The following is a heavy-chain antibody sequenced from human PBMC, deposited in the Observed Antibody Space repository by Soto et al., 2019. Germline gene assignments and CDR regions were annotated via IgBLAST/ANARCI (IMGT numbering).Heavy chain of an antibody. V-gene: IGHV5-51*01. Sequence: GESLKISCHCSGYTFSNFWIGWVRQLPGKGLEWMGIIYPGDHETRYSPSFHGKVTISADKSINTAYLQWNSLEASDTAFYFCARSPRSSPYFDYWGQGALVNVSS. D-gene: IGHD6-13*01. J-gene: IGHJ4*02. CDR2: IYPGDHET. CDR3: ARSPRSSPYFDY. CDR1: GYTFSNFW.